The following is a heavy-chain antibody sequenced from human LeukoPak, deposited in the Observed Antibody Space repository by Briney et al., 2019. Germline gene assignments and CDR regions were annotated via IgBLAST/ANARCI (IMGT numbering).Heavy chain of an antibody. D-gene: IGHD2-2*01. V-gene: IGHV3-23*01. CDR2: ISGSGGST. J-gene: IGHJ6*03. CDR3: AKEGYCSSTSCYRGAYYYMDV. CDR1: GFTFSSYG. Sequence: GGSLRLSCAASGFTFSSYGMSWVRQAPGKGLEWVSGISGSGGSTYYADSVKGRLTISRDNSKNTLYLQMNSLGAEDTAVYYCAKEGYCSSTSCYRGAYYYMDVWGKGTTVTISS.